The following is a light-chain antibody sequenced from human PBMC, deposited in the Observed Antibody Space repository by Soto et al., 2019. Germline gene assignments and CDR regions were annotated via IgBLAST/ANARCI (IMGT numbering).Light chain of an antibody. CDR2: AAS. J-gene: IGKJ1*01. CDR3: QQSYSTPRT. Sequence: DIQMTQSPSSLSASVGDRVTITCRASQSISSYLNWYQQKPGKAPKLLIYAASSLQSGVPSRFSGSGSGTDFTLTISSLQPAHFATYYCQQSYSTPRTFGQGTKVEIK. V-gene: IGKV1-39*01. CDR1: QSISSY.